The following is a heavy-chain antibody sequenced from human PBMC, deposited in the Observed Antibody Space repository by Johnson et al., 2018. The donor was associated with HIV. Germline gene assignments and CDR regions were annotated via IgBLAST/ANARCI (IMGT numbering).Heavy chain of an antibody. CDR3: AKDLSGYSYGYGAFDI. D-gene: IGHD5-18*01. J-gene: IGHJ3*02. Sequence: QVQLVESGGGVVQPGRSLRLSCAASGFTFSNYGMHWVRQAPGKGLEWVAFIRYDGDITYYVDSVKGRFTSSRDNSKNTLYLQMNSLRAEDTAVYYCAKDLSGYSYGYGAFDIWGQGTMVTVSS. CDR1: GFTFSNYG. V-gene: IGHV3-30*02. CDR2: IRYDGDIT.